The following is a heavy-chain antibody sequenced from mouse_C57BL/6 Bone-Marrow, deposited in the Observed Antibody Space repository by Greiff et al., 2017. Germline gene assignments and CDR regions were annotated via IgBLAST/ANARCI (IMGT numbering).Heavy chain of an antibody. V-gene: IGHV1-82*01. Sequence: QVQLQQSGPELVKPGASVKISCKASGYAFSSSWMNWVKQRPGKGLEWIGRIYPGDGDTNYNGKFKGKATLTADKSSSTAYMQLSSLTSEDSAVYFCARGDYDYDAMDYWGQGTSVTVSS. D-gene: IGHD1-1*02. CDR2: IYPGDGDT. CDR1: GYAFSSSW. CDR3: ARGDYDYDAMDY. J-gene: IGHJ4*01.